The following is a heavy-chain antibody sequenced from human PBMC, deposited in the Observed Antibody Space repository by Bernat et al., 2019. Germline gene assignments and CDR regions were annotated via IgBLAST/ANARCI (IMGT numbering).Heavy chain of an antibody. CDR1: GFRFSNYG. CDR2: ISKGGSST. CDR3: AKSEGSSLDY. Sequence: EVQVLESGGGSVQPGGSLRLSCAASGFRFSNYGITWVRQAPGKGLEWVSGISKGGSSTYYADSVKGRFTISRDNSKNTLYLQMNSLRAEDTAVYYCAKSEGSSLDYWGQGTLVTVSS. J-gene: IGHJ4*02. V-gene: IGHV3-23*01. D-gene: IGHD2-2*01.